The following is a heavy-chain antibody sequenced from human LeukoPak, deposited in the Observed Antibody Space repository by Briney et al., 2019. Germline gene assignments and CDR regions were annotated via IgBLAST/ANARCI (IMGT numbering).Heavy chain of an antibody. J-gene: IGHJ4*02. CDR1: GYTFTCYY. V-gene: IGHV1-2*02. CDR2: INPNSGGT. Sequence: GASVKVSCKASGYTFTCYYMHWVRQAPGQGLEWMGWINPNSGGTNYAQKFQGRVTMTRDTSISTAYMELRSLRSDDTAVYYCARDLKRGYSSGRYSWGTGSSNDFWGQGTLVTVSS. CDR3: ARDLKRGYSSGRYSWGTGSSNDF. D-gene: IGHD6-19*01.